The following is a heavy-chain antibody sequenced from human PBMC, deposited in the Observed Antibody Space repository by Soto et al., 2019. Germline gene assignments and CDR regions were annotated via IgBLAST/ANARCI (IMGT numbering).Heavy chain of an antibody. CDR3: ARGELGRITMVRVNYYHNAMVV. Sequence: GASGKVSCKASGYTFTSSDMHWVRQAPGQGLEWMGIINPSGGSTSYAQTFQGRVTMTRDTSTSTVYMELSSLRSDDRAVYYCARGELGRITMVRVNYYHNAMVVWGPGLTVTGSS. J-gene: IGHJ6*02. CDR2: INPSGGST. V-gene: IGHV1-46*01. CDR1: GYTFTSSD. D-gene: IGHD3-10*01.